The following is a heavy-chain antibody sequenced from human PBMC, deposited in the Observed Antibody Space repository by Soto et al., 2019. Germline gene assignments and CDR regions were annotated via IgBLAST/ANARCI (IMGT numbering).Heavy chain of an antibody. D-gene: IGHD2-15*01. V-gene: IGHV4-31*03. J-gene: IGHJ5*02. CDR1: GGSISSGGYY. CDR3: ARGLNSRAYCSGGSCYPPPLGS. CDR2: IYYSGST. Sequence: QVQLQESGPGLVKPSQTLSLTCTVSGGSISSGGYYWSWIRQHPGKGLEWIGYIYYSGSTYYNPSLKSRVTLSVAPSKIQFSLKLSSVTAADTAVYYCARGLNSRAYCSGGSCYPPPLGSWGQGTLVTVSS.